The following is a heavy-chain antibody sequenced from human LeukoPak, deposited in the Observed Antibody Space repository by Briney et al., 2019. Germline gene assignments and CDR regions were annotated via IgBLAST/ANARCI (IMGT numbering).Heavy chain of an antibody. J-gene: IGHJ4*02. CDR3: ARWTSGSQYYFDY. Sequence: ASVKVSCKASGYTFTTYGINWVRQAPGQGLEWMGWISAYNGNTNYAQKLQGRVTMTTDTSTSTAYMELRSLSSDDTAVYNCARWTSGSQYYFDYWGQGTLVTVSS. V-gene: IGHV1-18*01. CDR1: GYTFTTYG. CDR2: ISAYNGNT. D-gene: IGHD1-26*01.